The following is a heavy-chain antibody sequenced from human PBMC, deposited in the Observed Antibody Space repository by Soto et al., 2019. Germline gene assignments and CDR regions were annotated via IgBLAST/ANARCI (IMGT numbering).Heavy chain of an antibody. D-gene: IGHD3-3*01. Sequence: TGGSLRLSCAASGFTFSDYYMSWIRQAPGKGLEWVSYISSSSSYTNYADSVKGRFTISRDNDKNSLYLQMHSLRAEDTAVYYCARDRGTYYDFWSGYPYYYYGMDVGGQGTTVTVS. V-gene: IGHV3-11*06. CDR3: ARDRGTYYDFWSGYPYYYYGMDV. CDR2: ISSSSSYT. J-gene: IGHJ6*02. CDR1: GFTFSDYY.